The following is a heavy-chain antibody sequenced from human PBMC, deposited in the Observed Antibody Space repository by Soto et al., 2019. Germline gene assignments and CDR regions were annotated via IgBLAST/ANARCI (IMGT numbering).Heavy chain of an antibody. CDR2: IIPIFGTA. V-gene: IGHV1-69*06. CDR1: GGTFSSYA. J-gene: IGHJ6*02. CDR3: ARGSSGWNYYYDGMDV. D-gene: IGHD6-19*01. Sequence: QVQLVQSGAEVMKPGSSVKVSCKASGGTFSSYAISWVRQAPGQGLEWMGGIIPIFGTANYAQKFQGRVTITADKSTSTAYMELSCLRSEDTAVYYCARGSSGWNYYYDGMDVWGQGTTVTVSS.